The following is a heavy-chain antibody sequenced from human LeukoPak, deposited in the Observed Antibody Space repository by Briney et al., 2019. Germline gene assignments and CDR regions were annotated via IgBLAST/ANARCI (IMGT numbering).Heavy chain of an antibody. V-gene: IGHV1-69*04. CDR1: GGTFSSYA. D-gene: IGHD1-26*01. CDR3: ARDRGYSGSYYAY. CDR2: IIPILGIA. J-gene: IGHJ4*02. Sequence: ASVKVSFKASGGTFSSYAISWVRQAPGQGLEWMGRIIPILGIANYAQKFQGRVTITADKSTSTAYMELSSLRSEDTAVYYCARDRGYSGSYYAYWGQGTLVTVSS.